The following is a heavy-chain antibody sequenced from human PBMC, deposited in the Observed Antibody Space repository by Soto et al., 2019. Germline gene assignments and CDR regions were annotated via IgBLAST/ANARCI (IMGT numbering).Heavy chain of an antibody. J-gene: IGHJ4*02. V-gene: IGHV3-23*01. CDR2: ISGGGGST. Sequence: PGGSLRLSCAASGFSLNIFAMNWVRQAPGQGLEWVSGISGGGGSTYYADSVKGRFTISRDNSNNTLYLQMNSLRAEDTAVYYCAKDPTSYDSSAQFDSWGQGTLVTVSS. CDR1: GFSLNIFA. CDR3: AKDPTSYDSSAQFDS. D-gene: IGHD3-22*01.